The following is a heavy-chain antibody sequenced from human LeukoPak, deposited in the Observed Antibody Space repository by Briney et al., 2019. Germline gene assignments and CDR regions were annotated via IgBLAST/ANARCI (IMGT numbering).Heavy chain of an antibody. Sequence: SETLSLTCTVSGGSISSYYWSWIRQPPGKGLEWIGYIYHSGSTYYNPSLKSRVTISVDKSKNQFSLKLSSVTAADTAVYYCAREVEYSSGWALGYWGQGTLVTVSS. CDR2: IYHSGST. D-gene: IGHD6-19*01. V-gene: IGHV4-59*12. CDR1: GGSISSYY. J-gene: IGHJ4*02. CDR3: AREVEYSSGWALGY.